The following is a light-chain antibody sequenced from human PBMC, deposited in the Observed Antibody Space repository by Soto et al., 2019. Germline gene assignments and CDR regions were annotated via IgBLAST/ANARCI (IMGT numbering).Light chain of an antibody. CDR2: GAS. Sequence: EIVLTQSPGTLSLSPGERATLSCRASQSVSGSYLAWYQQKPGQAPRLLIYGASSRATGIPDRFSGSGSGTDFTLTISRLEPEDFAVYYCQQRSNWLTFGGGTKVEIK. V-gene: IGKV3D-20*02. J-gene: IGKJ4*01. CDR3: QQRSNWLT. CDR1: QSVSGSY.